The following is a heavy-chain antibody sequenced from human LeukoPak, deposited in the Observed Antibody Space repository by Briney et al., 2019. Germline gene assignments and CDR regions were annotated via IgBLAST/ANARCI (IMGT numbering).Heavy chain of an antibody. D-gene: IGHD3-10*01. CDR1: GGSISSGDYY. Sequence: SETLSLTCTVSGGSISSGDYYWSWIRQPQGQGLEWFGYFYYSASSYYNPSLKSRVTISVDTSQNQFPLKLSSVTAADTAVYYCAREGSRAGVYYYYGMDVWGQGTTVTVSS. CDR3: AREGSRAGVYYYYGMDV. CDR2: FYYSASS. J-gene: IGHJ6*02. V-gene: IGHV4-30-4*01.